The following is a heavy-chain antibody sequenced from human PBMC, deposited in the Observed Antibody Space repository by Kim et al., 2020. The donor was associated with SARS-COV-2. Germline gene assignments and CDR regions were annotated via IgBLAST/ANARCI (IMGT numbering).Heavy chain of an antibody. V-gene: IGHV3-15*01. Sequence: GGSLRLSCAASGFTFDNAWIRWVRQAPGKGLEWVGRINSKTDGGTTDYAEPVKGRFTISKDDYTITLYLQMNSLKTEDTAVYDCTSPQMTTVIPDYWGQGTPVTVSS. D-gene: IGHD4-17*01. CDR2: INSKTDGGTT. CDR1: GFTFDNAW. CDR3: TSPQMTTVIPDY. J-gene: IGHJ4*02.